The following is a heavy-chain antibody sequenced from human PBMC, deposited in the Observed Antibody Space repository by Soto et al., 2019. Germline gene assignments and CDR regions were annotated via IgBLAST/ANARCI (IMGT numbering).Heavy chain of an antibody. D-gene: IGHD3-9*01. CDR1: GDSITSDKYY. CDR3: ARLEGLATISYYFDF. V-gene: IGHV4-39*01. J-gene: IGHJ4*02. CDR2: IYYRGNT. Sequence: SETLSLTCSVSGDSITSDKYYWGWIRQPPGKGLEWIGSIYYRGNTYYNPSPQTRVTISLDKSKSQFSLKLNSVTAADSAVYFCARLEGLATISYYFDFWGQGALVTVSS.